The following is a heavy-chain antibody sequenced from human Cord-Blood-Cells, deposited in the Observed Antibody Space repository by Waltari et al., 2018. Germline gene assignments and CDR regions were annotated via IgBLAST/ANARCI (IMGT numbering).Heavy chain of an antibody. Sequence: QVQLQQWGAGLLKPSETLSLTCAVYGGSFSAYYWRWIRPPPGTGLEWIGEINHSESTNYNPSLKSRVTISVDTSKTQFSLKLSSVTAADTAVYYCAREGGTIFGVVIRESRYDYWGQGTLVTVSS. D-gene: IGHD3-3*01. CDR2: INHSEST. J-gene: IGHJ4*02. CDR3: AREGGTIFGVVIRESRYDY. CDR1: GGSFSAYY. V-gene: IGHV4-34*01.